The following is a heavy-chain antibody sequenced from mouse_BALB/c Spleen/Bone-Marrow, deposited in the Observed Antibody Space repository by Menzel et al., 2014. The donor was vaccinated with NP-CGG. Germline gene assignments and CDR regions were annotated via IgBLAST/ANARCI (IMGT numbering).Heavy chain of an antibody. CDR1: GFNIKDTY. D-gene: IGHD4-1*01. CDR3: ARWEYYAMDY. J-gene: IGHJ4*01. CDR2: IDPANGNT. Sequence: VQLQQSGAELVKPGASVKLSCTASGFNIKDTYMHWVKQRPEQGLEWIGRIDPANGNTKYDPKFQGKATISSDTSSNTAYLQLSSLTSEDTSVYYCARWEYYAMDYWGQGTSVTVSS. V-gene: IGHV14-3*02.